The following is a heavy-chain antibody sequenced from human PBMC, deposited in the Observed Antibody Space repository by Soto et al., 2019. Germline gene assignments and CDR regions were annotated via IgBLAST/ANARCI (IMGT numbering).Heavy chain of an antibody. J-gene: IGHJ6*02. V-gene: IGHV4-59*13. D-gene: IGHD4-17*01. Sequence: SETLSLTCTVFGGSISGYYWTWIRQSPGGGLEWIGYIYYNGTTNYNPSLKSRVTISIDTSKSQFSLRLRSLTAADTAVYYCARWSDYGDYYYYGVDVWGQGTMVTVSS. CDR1: GGSISGYY. CDR3: ARWSDYGDYYYYGVDV. CDR2: IYYNGTT.